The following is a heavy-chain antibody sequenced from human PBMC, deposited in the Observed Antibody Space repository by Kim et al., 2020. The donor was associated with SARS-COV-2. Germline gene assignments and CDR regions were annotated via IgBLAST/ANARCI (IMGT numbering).Heavy chain of an antibody. CDR2: ISAANDNT. Sequence: ASVKVSCKASGYTFTNYAMHWVRQAPGQRLEWMGWISAANDNTKYSQKFQGRVTITRDTSASTAYMELSSLTSEDTAVYYCAREGGAGTYRYFDYWGQGTLVTVSS. CDR1: GYTFTNYA. D-gene: IGHD3-10*01. J-gene: IGHJ4*02. CDR3: AREGGAGTYRYFDY. V-gene: IGHV1-3*01.